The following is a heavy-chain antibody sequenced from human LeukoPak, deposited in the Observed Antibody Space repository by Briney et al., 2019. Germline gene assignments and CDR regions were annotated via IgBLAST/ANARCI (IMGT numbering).Heavy chain of an antibody. CDR2: MNPNSGNT. J-gene: IGHJ4*02. V-gene: IGHV1-8*03. CDR3: AREPRARREGFDY. D-gene: IGHD1-14*01. CDR1: GYTFTSYG. Sequence: ASVKVSCKASGYTFTSYGISWVRQATGQGLEWMGWMNPNSGNTGYAQKFQGRVTITRNTSISTAYMELSSLRSEDTAVYYCAREPRARREGFDYWGQGTLVTVSS.